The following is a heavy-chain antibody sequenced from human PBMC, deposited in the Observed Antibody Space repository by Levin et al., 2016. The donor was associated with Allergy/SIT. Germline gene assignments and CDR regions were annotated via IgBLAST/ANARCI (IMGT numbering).Heavy chain of an antibody. D-gene: IGHD2-2*01. CDR1: GYSISYGHY. J-gene: IGHJ4*02. V-gene: IGHV4-38-2*02. CDR3: ARDSPSRYCSGTSCYEFDS. CDR2: IFHSGST. Sequence: SETLSLTCAVSGYSISYGHYWNWIRQPPGKGLEWIGTIFHSGSTYYNPSLKSRVTISVDPSENQFSLRLNSVTAADTAVYYCARDSPSRYCSGTSCYEFDSWGQGTLVTVSS.